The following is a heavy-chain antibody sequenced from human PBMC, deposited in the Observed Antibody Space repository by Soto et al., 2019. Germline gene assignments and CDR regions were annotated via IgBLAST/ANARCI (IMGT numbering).Heavy chain of an antibody. J-gene: IGHJ6*02. CDR1: GFTFSSYA. CDR2: ISGSGRST. D-gene: IGHD3-10*01. Sequence: EVQLLESGGGLVQPGGSLRLSCAASGFTFSSYAMSWVRQPPGKGLEWVSVISGSGRSTYYADSVKGRFTISRDNSKNTLYLQMNSLRADDTAVYYSAKGTWSSDYYYYGMDVWGQGTTVTVSS. CDR3: AKGTWSSDYYYYGMDV. V-gene: IGHV3-23*01.